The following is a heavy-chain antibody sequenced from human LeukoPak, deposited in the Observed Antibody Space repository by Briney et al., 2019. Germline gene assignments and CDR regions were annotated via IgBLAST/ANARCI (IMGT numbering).Heavy chain of an antibody. J-gene: IGHJ3*02. D-gene: IGHD2/OR15-2a*01. CDR2: ISYDGSNK. Sequence: PGGSLRLSCAASGFTFSSYAMHWVRQAPGKGLEWVAVISYDGSNKYYADSVKGRFTISRDNAKNSLYLQMNSLRAEDTAVYYCARVAILGSPPYISEAFDIWGQGTVVTVSS. CDR1: GFTFSSYA. V-gene: IGHV3-30*04. CDR3: ARVAILGSPPYISEAFDI.